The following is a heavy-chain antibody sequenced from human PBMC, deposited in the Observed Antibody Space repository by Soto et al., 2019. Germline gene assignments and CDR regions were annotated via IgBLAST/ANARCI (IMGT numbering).Heavy chain of an antibody. J-gene: IGHJ4*02. D-gene: IGHD3-10*01. CDR1: GGSISSSSYY. CDR2: IYYSGST. CDR3: ARRASGSYSDY. V-gene: IGHV4-39*01. Sequence: QLQLQESGPGLVKPSETLSLTCTVSGGSISSSSYYSGWIRQPPGKGLEWIGNIYYSGSTYYNPSLKRRVPISVDRSKNQFSLKLSSVNAADTAVYYCARRASGSYSDYWGQGTLVTVSS.